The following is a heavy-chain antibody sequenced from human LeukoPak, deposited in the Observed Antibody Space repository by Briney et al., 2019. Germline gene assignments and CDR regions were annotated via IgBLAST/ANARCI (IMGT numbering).Heavy chain of an antibody. Sequence: GGSLRLSCTASGFTFSDYYMNWVRQAPGKGLVWILYIRNSGSATSYADSVEGRFTISRDNAKNSLYLQMHSPRPEDTAMYYCTRGAEVSGYPVFQHWGQGALVTVSS. CDR3: TRGAEVSGYPVFQH. CDR1: GFTFSDYY. CDR2: IRNSGSAT. D-gene: IGHD3-22*01. V-gene: IGHV3-11*01. J-gene: IGHJ4*02.